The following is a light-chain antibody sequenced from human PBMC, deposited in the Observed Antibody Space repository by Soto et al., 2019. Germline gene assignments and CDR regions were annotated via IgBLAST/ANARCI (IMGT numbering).Light chain of an antibody. V-gene: IGKV3-15*01. J-gene: IGKJ1*01. CDR1: ETVATN. CDR3: QQYFEWPPMT. Sequence: EVLMTQSPATLSLSPGERATLSCWASETVATNLAWYQQKPGQAPRLLISGASTRAAGISDRFHGSGSGTEFTLTISSLRSEDSAIYYCQQYFEWPPMTFGQGTKVEI. CDR2: GAS.